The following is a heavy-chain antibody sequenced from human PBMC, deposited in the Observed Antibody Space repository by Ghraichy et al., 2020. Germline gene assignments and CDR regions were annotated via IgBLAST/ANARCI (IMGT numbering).Heavy chain of an antibody. CDR2: ISYDGSNK. J-gene: IGHJ4*02. Sequence: GESLNISCAASGFTFSSYGMHWVRQAPGKGLEWVAVISYDGSNKYYADSVKGRFTISRDNSKNTLYLQMNSLRAEDTAVYYCATNSYYDSSDVVFDYWGQGTLVTVSS. CDR3: ATNSYYDSSDVVFDY. V-gene: IGHV3-30*03. D-gene: IGHD3-22*01. CDR1: GFTFSSYG.